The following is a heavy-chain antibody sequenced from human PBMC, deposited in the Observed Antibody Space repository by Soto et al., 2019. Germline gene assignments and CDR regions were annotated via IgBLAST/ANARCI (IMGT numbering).Heavy chain of an antibody. CDR1: GFTFSSYG. Sequence: QVQLVESGGGVVQPGRSLRLSCAASGFTFSSYGRHWVRQAPGKGLEWVAVIRYDGSNKYYADSVKGRFTISRDKSKNPLYLQMNSLKAEETAVEYCARDSSQYDRASPSVYYCYYYMDVWGKGTTVTVCS. CDR3: ARDSSQYDRASPSVYYCYYYMDV. CDR2: IRYDGSNK. V-gene: IGHV3-33*01. J-gene: IGHJ6*03. D-gene: IGHD3-9*01.